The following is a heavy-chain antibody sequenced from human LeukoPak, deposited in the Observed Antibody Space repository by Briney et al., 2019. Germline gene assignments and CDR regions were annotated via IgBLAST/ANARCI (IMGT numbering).Heavy chain of an antibody. CDR1: GDSISSSPYY. J-gene: IGHJ3*02. CDR3: ARRPGIAVAGTAFDI. Sequence: SETLSLTCTVSGDSISSSPYYWGWIRQSPGKGLEWIGSIYSSGSTYYNPSLRSRVTISVDTSKNQFSLKLSSVAAADTAVYYCARRPGIAVAGTAFDIWGQGTMVTVSS. CDR2: IYSSGST. V-gene: IGHV4-39*07. D-gene: IGHD6-19*01.